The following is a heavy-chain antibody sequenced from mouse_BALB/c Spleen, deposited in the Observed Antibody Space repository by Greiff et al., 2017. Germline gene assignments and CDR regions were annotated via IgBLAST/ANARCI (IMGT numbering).Heavy chain of an antibody. J-gene: IGHJ2*01. CDR3: ARLYYFDY. CDR1: GYTFTDYV. Sequence: QVQLQQSGPELVKPGASVKMSCKASGYTFTDYVISWVKQRTGQGLEWIGEIYPGSGSTYYNEKFKGKATLTADKSSNTAYMQLSSLTSEDSAVYFCARLYYFDYWGQGTTLTVSS. V-gene: IGHV1-77*01. CDR2: IYPGSGST.